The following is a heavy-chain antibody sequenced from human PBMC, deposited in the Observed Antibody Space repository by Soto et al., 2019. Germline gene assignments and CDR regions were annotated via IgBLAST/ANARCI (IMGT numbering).Heavy chain of an antibody. J-gene: IGHJ5*02. CDR1: GYTFTSYG. V-gene: IGHV1-18*04. CDR2: ISAYNGNT. D-gene: IGHD2-15*01. CDR3: ARFVVVVAAHSAGWFDP. Sequence: QVQLVQSGAEVKKPGASVKVSCKASGYTFTSYGISWVRQAPGQGLEWMGWISAYNGNTNYAQKLQGRVTMTTDTATSTAYMERRSLRSDDTAVYYCARFVVVVAAHSAGWFDPWGQGTLVTVSS.